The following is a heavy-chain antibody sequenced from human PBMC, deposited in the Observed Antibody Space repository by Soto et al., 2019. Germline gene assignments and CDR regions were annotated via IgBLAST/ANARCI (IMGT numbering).Heavy chain of an antibody. J-gene: IGHJ4*02. CDR1: GFTFSSYA. Sequence: EVQLLESGGGLVQPGGSLRLSCAASGFTFSSYAMSWVRQAPGKGLEWVSAISGSGGSTYYADSVKGRFTISRDNSKNTLYLQMNCLRAEDTAVYYCAKDGYCSGGSCYTQLWDYWGQGTLVTVSS. CDR3: AKDGYCSGGSCYTQLWDY. V-gene: IGHV3-23*01. CDR2: ISGSGGST. D-gene: IGHD2-15*01.